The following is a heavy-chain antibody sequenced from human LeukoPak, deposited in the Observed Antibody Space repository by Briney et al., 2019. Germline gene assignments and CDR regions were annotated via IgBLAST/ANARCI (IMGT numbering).Heavy chain of an antibody. CDR2: IIPIFGTA. Sequence: SVKVSCTASGGTFSSYAISWVRQAPGQGLEWMGGIIPIFGTANYAQKFQGRVTITTDESTSTAYMELSSLRSEDTAVYYCARCRPARSIAARPVFRAFDIWGQGTMVTVSS. CDR3: ARCRPARSIAARPVFRAFDI. D-gene: IGHD6-6*01. J-gene: IGHJ3*02. V-gene: IGHV1-69*05. CDR1: GGTFSSYA.